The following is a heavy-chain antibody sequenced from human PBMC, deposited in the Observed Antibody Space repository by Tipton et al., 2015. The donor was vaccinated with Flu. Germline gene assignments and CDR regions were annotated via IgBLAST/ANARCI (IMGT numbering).Heavy chain of an antibody. CDR3: ARGPGYRSGWYTRAYFDF. V-gene: IGHV3-48*03. D-gene: IGHD6-19*01. J-gene: IGHJ4*02. CDR1: GFTFSSYE. Sequence: SLRLSCAASGFTFSSYEMNWVRQASGKGLEWVSYISSGGNTISYADSVRGRFTISRDNTQKSLYLQLNSLRAEDTAVYYCARGPGYRSGWYTRAYFDFWGQGILVTVSS. CDR2: ISSGGNTI.